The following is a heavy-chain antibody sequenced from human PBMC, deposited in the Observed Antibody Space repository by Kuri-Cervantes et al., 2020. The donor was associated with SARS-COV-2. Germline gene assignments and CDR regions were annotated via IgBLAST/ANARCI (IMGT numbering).Heavy chain of an antibody. V-gene: IGHV1-24*01. D-gene: IGHD2-2*02. CDR3: ARRVVVPAALPSGWYFDL. CDR2: FDPEDGET. CDR1: GYTLTELS. Sequence: ASVKVSCKVSGYTLTELSMHWVRQAPGKGLEWMGGFDPEDGETIYAQKFQGRVTMTEDTSTGTAYMELSSLRSEDTAVYYCARRVVVPAALPSGWYFDLWGRGTLVTVSS. J-gene: IGHJ2*01.